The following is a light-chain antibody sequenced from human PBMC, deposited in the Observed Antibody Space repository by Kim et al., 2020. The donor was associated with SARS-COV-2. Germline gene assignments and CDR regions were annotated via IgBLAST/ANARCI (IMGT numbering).Light chain of an antibody. CDR3: QAWDSSTGVV. V-gene: IGLV3-1*01. Sequence: VSPGQTASITCSGDKLGDKYACWYRQKPGQSPVLVIYQDSKRPSGIPERFSGSNSGNTATLTLSGTQAMDEADYYCQAWDSSTGVVFGGGTQLTVL. CDR2: QDS. CDR1: KLGDKY. J-gene: IGLJ2*01.